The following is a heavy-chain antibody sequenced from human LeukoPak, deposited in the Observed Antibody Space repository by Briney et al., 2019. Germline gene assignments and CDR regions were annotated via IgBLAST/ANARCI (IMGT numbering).Heavy chain of an antibody. Sequence: GGSLRLSCAASGFTFDDYGMSWVRQAPGKGLEWVSGINWNGDNTGYADSMKGRFTISRDNSKNSLYLQMNSLRAEDTALYYCTRAHKPYYDFWSGYFFDYWGQGTLVTVSS. CDR1: GFTFDDYG. J-gene: IGHJ4*02. D-gene: IGHD3-3*01. CDR3: TRAHKPYYDFWSGYFFDY. V-gene: IGHV3-20*04. CDR2: INWNGDNT.